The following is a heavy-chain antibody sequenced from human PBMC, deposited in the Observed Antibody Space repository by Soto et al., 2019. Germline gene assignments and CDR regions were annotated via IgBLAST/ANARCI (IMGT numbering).Heavy chain of an antibody. CDR2: INHSGST. D-gene: IGHD1-26*01. Sequence: SETLSLTCAVYGGSFSGYYWSWIRQPPGKGLEWIGEINHSGSTNYNPSLKSRVTISVDTSKNQFSLKLSSVTAADTAVYYCARRGGIRASYGGGSYFDYWGQGTLVTVSS. J-gene: IGHJ4*02. CDR1: GGSFSGYY. V-gene: IGHV4-34*01. CDR3: ARRGGIRASYGGGSYFDY.